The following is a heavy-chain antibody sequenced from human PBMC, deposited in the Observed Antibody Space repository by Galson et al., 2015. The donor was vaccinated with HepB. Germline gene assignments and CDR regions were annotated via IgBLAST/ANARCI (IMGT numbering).Heavy chain of an antibody. CDR3: ARVLRGGSAFDM. Sequence: SVKVSCKASGHTFTNYGITWVRQAPGQGLEWMGWISGYNGNTHYAQKLQGRVTMTTDTSTTTGFMELKSLTSDDTAIYYCARVLRGGSAFDMWGQGTLVTVSS. J-gene: IGHJ3*02. CDR1: GHTFTNYG. V-gene: IGHV1-18*01. D-gene: IGHD3-16*01. CDR2: ISGYNGNT.